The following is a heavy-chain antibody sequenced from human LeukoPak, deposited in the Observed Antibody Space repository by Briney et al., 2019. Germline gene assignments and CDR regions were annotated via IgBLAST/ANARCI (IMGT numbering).Heavy chain of an antibody. CDR3: ARATVPVTATAYYFDY. CDR2: TYHSGST. Sequence: PSETLSLTCAVSGGSISSGGYSWSWIRQPPGRGLEWFGYTYHSGSTYYNPSLKSRVTISVDRSKNQFSLKLSSVTAADTAVYYCARATVPVTATAYYFDYWGQGTLVTVSS. D-gene: IGHD2-21*02. J-gene: IGHJ4*02. CDR1: GGSISSGGYS. V-gene: IGHV4-30-2*01.